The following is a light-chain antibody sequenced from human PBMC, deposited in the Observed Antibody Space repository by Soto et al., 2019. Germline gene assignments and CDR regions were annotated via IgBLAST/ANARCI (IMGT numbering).Light chain of an antibody. Sequence: SALTQPPSASGSPGQSVAISCTGTSSDVGGYNYVSWYQQHPGKAPKLMIYEVNKRPSGVPDRFSGSKSGNTASLTVSGLQAEDEADYYCSSYAGSSNVFGTGNKVTVL. J-gene: IGLJ1*01. CDR3: SSYAGSSNV. V-gene: IGLV2-8*01. CDR2: EVN. CDR1: SSDVGGYNY.